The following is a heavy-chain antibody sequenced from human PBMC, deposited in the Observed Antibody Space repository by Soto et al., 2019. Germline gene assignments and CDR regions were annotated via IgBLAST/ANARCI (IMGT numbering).Heavy chain of an antibody. D-gene: IGHD6-13*01. CDR2: IYTTGST. Sequence: QVQLQESGPGMVKPSETLSLTCTVSGGSISGYYWSWIRQPAGKGLESIGRIYTTGSTNYNPSLKSRVTMSLDTSKNQFSLKLTSVTAADTAVDYCARDDAGITAAGVYWGQGNLVTVSS. J-gene: IGHJ4*02. CDR3: ARDDAGITAAGVY. CDR1: GGSISGYY. V-gene: IGHV4-4*07.